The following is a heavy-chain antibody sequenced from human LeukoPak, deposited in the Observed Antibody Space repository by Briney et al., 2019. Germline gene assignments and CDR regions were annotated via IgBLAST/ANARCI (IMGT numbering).Heavy chain of an antibody. V-gene: IGHV7-4-1*02. D-gene: IGHD1-26*01. CDR3: ASHSIVGASGLSDY. CDR2: INTNTGNP. J-gene: IGHJ4*02. CDR1: GYTFTDYY. Sequence: ASVKVSCKASGYTFTDYYIHWVRQAPGQGLEWMGWINTNTGNPTYAQGFTGRFVFSLDTSVSTAYLQISSLKAEDTAVYYCASHSIVGASGLSDYWGQGTLVTVSS.